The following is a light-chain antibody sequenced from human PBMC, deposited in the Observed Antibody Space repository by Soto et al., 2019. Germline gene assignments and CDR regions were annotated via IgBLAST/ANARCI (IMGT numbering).Light chain of an antibody. J-gene: IGKJ5*01. V-gene: IGKV3D-20*02. CDR1: QSVSNNY. CDR3: QQRHNWRDT. CDR2: GAS. Sequence: EIVMTQSPATLSVSPGGRATLSCRASQSVSNNYLAWYQQKPGQAPRLLIYGASNRATGIPDRFSGSGSGTDFTLTISSLEPEDFAVYYCQQRHNWRDTFGQVTRREIK.